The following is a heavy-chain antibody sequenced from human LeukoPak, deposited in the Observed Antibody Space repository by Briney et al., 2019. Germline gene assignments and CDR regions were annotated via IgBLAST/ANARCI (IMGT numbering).Heavy chain of an antibody. J-gene: IGHJ6*03. CDR3: VKMQGYMDV. Sequence: GGSLTLSCAASGFTFSSYGMAWVRQAPGKGLEWVSGVSSSGTTYYADSVKGRFTISRDNSKNTLSLQMNTLRVEDTAVYYCVKMQGYMDVWGKGTTVTVSS. CDR2: VSSSGTT. CDR1: GFTFSSYG. V-gene: IGHV3-23*01.